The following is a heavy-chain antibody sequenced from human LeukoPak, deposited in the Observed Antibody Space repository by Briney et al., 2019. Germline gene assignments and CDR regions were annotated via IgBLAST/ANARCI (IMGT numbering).Heavy chain of an antibody. Sequence: PSETLSLTCAVSGGSISSSNWWSWVRQPPGKGLEWIGEIYHSGSTNYNPSLKSRVTISVDNSKNQFSLKLSSVTAADTAVYYCARGSEASGYASNPIVYCGQGTLVTVSS. D-gene: IGHD5-12*01. CDR1: GGSISSSNW. CDR3: ARGSEASGYASNPIVY. V-gene: IGHV4-4*02. J-gene: IGHJ4*02. CDR2: IYHSGST.